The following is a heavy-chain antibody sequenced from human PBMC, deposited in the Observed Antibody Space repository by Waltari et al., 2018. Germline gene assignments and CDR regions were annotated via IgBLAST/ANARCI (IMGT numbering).Heavy chain of an antibody. CDR1: GFTLRAYT. Sequence: EVQLVESGGGLVKPGGSLRLSCEASGFTLRAYTMNWVRQAPGKGLEWVSSISMSSRYMYYADSVKGRFTISRDDAKRSLYLQMNTLRDEDSAFYYCARDRTGLKSQSSFDSWGQGTLVIVSS. D-gene: IGHD1-1*01. CDR2: ISMSSRYM. CDR3: ARDRTGLKSQSSFDS. V-gene: IGHV3-21*01. J-gene: IGHJ4*02.